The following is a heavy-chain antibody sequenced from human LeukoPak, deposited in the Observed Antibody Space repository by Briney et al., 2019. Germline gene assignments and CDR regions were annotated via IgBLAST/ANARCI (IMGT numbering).Heavy chain of an antibody. CDR3: ARLRCSLIWLLP. D-gene: IGHD3-9*01. J-gene: IGHJ5*02. Sequence: ASVKVSCKASGYTFTSYGISWVRQDPGQGLEGMGWISAYNGNTNYAQKLQGRVTMTTDTSTSTAYMELRSLRSDDTAVYYCARLRCSLIWLLPWGKATQGPVS. CDR2: ISAYNGNT. CDR1: GYTFTSYG. V-gene: IGHV1-18*04.